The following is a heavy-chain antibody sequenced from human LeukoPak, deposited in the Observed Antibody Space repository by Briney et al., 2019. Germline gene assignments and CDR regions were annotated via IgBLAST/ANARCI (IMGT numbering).Heavy chain of an antibody. D-gene: IGHD5-24*01. J-gene: IGHJ4*02. CDR1: GFTFSSYS. CDR2: ISSSSSFI. Sequence: PGGSLRLSCAASGFTFSSYSMNWVRQAPGKGLEWFSSISSSSSFIYYADSVKGRFTISRDNAKNSLYLQMNSLRAEDTAVYYCATANRDDFDYWGQGTLVTVSS. V-gene: IGHV3-21*01. CDR3: ATANRDDFDY.